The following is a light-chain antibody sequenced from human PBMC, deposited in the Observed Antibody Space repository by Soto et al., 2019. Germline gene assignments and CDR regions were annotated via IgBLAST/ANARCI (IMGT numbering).Light chain of an antibody. CDR2: DAS. J-gene: IGKJ1*01. CDR1: QIVSTNY. CDR3: QHYGSSLWT. V-gene: IGKV3-20*01. Sequence: EIVLTQSPGTLSLSPGERATLSCRASQIVSTNYLAWHQQKPGRPPRLLIYDASRRATGIPDRFSGSGSGTDFTLTISGLEPEDFVVYYCQHYGSSLWTFGQGTKVEIK.